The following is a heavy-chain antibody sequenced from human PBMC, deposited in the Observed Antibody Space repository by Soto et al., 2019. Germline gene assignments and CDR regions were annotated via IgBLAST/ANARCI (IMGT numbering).Heavy chain of an antibody. CDR1: GYTFTSYG. Sequence: ASVKVSCKASGYTFTSYGISWVRQAPGQGLEWMGWISAYNGNTNYAQKLQGRVTMTTDTSTSTAYMELRSLRSDDTAVYYCARDASTVAAVGGGYCYYYGMDVWGQGTTVTVSS. D-gene: IGHD1-26*01. J-gene: IGHJ6*02. CDR3: ARDASTVAAVGGGYCYYYGMDV. CDR2: ISAYNGNT. V-gene: IGHV1-18*01.